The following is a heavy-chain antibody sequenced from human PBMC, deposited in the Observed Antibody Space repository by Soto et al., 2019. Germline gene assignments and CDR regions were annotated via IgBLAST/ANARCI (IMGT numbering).Heavy chain of an antibody. V-gene: IGHV1-69*13. D-gene: IGHD2-15*01. CDR1: GGTFSSYA. J-gene: IGHJ6*02. Sequence: SVKVSCKASGGTFSSYAISWVRQAPGQGVEWMGGIIPIFGTANYAQKFQGRVTITADESTSAAYMELSSLRSEDTAVYYCARDTVVAAFMGGYYYYGMDVWGQGTTVTVSS. CDR3: ARDTVVAAFMGGYYYYGMDV. CDR2: IIPIFGTA.